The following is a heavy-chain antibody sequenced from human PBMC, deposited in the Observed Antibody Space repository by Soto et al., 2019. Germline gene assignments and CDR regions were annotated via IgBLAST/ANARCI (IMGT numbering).Heavy chain of an antibody. V-gene: IGHV4-31*03. CDR2: IYNSGTT. Sequence: QVQLQESGPGLVKPSETLSLTCTVSGGSITRGGYYWSWIRQHPGKGLEWIGYIYNSGTTYYNPSLKRRVTISVDTSKNQFSLKLTSVTAAATAVYYCARDPAPWGQGTLVTVSS. J-gene: IGHJ5*02. CDR3: ARDPAP. CDR1: GGSITRGGYY.